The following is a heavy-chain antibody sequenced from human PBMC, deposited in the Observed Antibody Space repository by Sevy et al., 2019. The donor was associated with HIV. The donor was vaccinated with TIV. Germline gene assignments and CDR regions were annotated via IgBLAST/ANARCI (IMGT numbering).Heavy chain of an antibody. CDR3: AREWSSSWYYHYCDGMDV. V-gene: IGHV4-34*01. D-gene: IGHD6-13*01. Sequence: SETLSLTCAVYGGSFSGYYWSWIRQPPGKGLEWIGEINHTGSTNYNPSLKSRVTISVDTSKNQFSLKLSSVTAADTAVYYCAREWSSSWYYHYCDGMDVWGQGTTVTVSS. CDR1: GGSFSGYY. J-gene: IGHJ6*02. CDR2: INHTGST.